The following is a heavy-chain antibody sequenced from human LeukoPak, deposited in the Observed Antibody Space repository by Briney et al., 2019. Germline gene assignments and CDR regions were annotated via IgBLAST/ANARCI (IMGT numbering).Heavy chain of an antibody. CDR3: ARDTYSSGWYHAFDI. J-gene: IGHJ3*02. D-gene: IGHD6-19*01. Sequence: QPGGSLRLSCAASGFTFSSYWMHWVRQAPGKGLVWVSRINSDGSSTSYADSVKGRFTISRDNAKITLYLQMNSLRAEDTAVYYCARDTYSSGWYHAFDIWGQGTMVTVSS. V-gene: IGHV3-74*01. CDR2: INSDGSST. CDR1: GFTFSSYW.